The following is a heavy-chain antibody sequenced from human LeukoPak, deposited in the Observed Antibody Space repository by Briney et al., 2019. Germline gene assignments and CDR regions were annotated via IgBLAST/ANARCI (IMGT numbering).Heavy chain of an antibody. CDR1: GFTFSTYS. CDR3: AREEGDYGGNIDY. D-gene: IGHD4-23*01. J-gene: IGHJ4*02. Sequence: GGSLRLSCAASGFTFSTYSMNWVRQAPGKGLEWVSSISSSSSYIYYADSVKGRFTISRDNSKNTLYLQMNSLRAEDTAVYYCAREEGDYGGNIDYWGQGTLVTVSS. CDR2: ISSSSSYI. V-gene: IGHV3-21*01.